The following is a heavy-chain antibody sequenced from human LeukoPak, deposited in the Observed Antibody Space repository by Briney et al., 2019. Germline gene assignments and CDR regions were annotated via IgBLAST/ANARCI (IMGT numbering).Heavy chain of an antibody. D-gene: IGHD3-10*01. CDR3: ARENTMIRGVPRGFDI. Sequence: PGGSLRLSCAASGFTVSSNYMSWVRQAPGKGLEWVANIKQDGSEKYYVDSVKGRFTISRDNAKNSLYLQMNSLRAEDTAVYYCARENTMIRGVPRGFDIWGQGTMVTVSS. CDR2: IKQDGSEK. V-gene: IGHV3-7*01. J-gene: IGHJ3*02. CDR1: GFTVSSNY.